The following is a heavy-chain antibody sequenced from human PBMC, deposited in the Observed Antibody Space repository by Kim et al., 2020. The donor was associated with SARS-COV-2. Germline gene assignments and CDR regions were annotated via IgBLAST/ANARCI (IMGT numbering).Heavy chain of an antibody. Sequence: GGSLRLSCAASGFTFSANAMTWVRQAPGRGLVWVSTISGYGDNSDYADSVMGRFTISRDNAKSTLYLQMNSLRAADTAVYYCAVSPKIVGWGQGTLVTVSS. CDR1: GFTFSANA. CDR2: ISGYGDNS. CDR3: AVSPKIVG. J-gene: IGHJ4*02. V-gene: IGHV3-23*01. D-gene: IGHD2-15*01.